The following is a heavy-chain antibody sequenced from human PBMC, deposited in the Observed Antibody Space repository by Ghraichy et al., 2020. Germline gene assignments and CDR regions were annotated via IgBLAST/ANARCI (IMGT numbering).Heavy chain of an antibody. CDR2: IHTNGRT. Sequence: SQTLSLTCTVSGGSISTSYWSWIRQPAGKGLEWIGRIHTNGRTNYNSSLKSRVTMSLDTSKNHFSLKLTSVTAADTAVYYCVRDAEGYYDSGGYSPPFDPWGRGTLVTVSS. CDR3: VRDAEGYYDSGGYSPPFDP. CDR1: GGSISTSY. J-gene: IGHJ5*02. V-gene: IGHV4-4*07. D-gene: IGHD3-22*01.